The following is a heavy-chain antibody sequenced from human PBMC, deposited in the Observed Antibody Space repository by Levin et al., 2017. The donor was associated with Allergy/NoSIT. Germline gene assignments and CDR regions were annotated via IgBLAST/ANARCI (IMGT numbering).Heavy chain of an antibody. Sequence: SETLSLICIVSGDSISSSNYYWGWVRQPPGKGLEWIGNIHYSGTTYCNPSLESRVTISVDTSKNQFSLKLNSVTVADTAVYYCSRQWLGGSYYWFDPWGQGTLLTVSS. D-gene: IGHD1-26*01. J-gene: IGHJ5*02. CDR1: GDSISSSNYY. CDR2: IHYSGTT. CDR3: SRQWLGGSYYWFDP. V-gene: IGHV4-39*01.